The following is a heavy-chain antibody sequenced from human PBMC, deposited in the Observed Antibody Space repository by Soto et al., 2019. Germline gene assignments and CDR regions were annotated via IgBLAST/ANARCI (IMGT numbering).Heavy chain of an antibody. J-gene: IGHJ5*02. CDR2: IYYSGST. D-gene: IGHD2-21*01. CDR1: GGSISSYY. V-gene: IGHV4-59*01. CDR3: ARRAVVAVTGSLDNWLDP. Sequence: PSETLSLTCTVSGGSISSYYRSWIRQPPGKGLEWIGYIYYSGSTNYNPSLKSRVTISVDTSKNQFSLKVNSVTAADTAVYYCARRAVVAVTGSLDNWLDPWGQGILVTVSS.